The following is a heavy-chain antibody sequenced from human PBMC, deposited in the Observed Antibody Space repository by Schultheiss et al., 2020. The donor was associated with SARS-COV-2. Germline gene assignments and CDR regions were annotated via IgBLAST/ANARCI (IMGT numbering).Heavy chain of an antibody. CDR3: ARGSGYYGSYYYGMDV. CDR1: GGSISSGGYY. V-gene: IGHV4-31*03. D-gene: IGHD3-22*01. CDR2: IYYSGST. Sequence: SQTLSLTCTVSGGSISSGGYYWSWIRQHPGKGLEWIGYIYYSGSTNYNPSLKSRVTISVDTSKNQFSLKLSSVTAADTAVYYCARGSGYYGSYYYGMDVWGQGTTVTVSS. J-gene: IGHJ6*02.